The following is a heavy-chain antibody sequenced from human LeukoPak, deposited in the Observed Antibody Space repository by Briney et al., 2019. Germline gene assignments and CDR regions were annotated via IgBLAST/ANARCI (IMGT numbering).Heavy chain of an antibody. CDR2: ISGSGGST. J-gene: IGHJ4*02. Sequence: GGSLRLSCAASGFTFSSYAMSWVRQAPGKGLEGVSGISGSGGSTYYADSVKGRFTISRDNSKNTLYLQMNSLRAEDTAVYYCAKVLPMEWSIAARLGTYYFDYWGQGTLVTVSS. V-gene: IGHV3-23*01. CDR1: GFTFSSYA. CDR3: AKVLPMEWSIAARLGTYYFDY. D-gene: IGHD6-6*01.